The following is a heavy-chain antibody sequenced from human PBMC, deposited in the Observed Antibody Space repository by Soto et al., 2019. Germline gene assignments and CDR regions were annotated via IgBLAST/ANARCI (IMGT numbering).Heavy chain of an antibody. J-gene: IGHJ4*02. CDR2: ISGSVGST. V-gene: IGHV3-23*01. CDR3: ARRGPGTYFDY. CDR1: GFTFSSYA. D-gene: IGHD6-13*01. Sequence: EVQRFESGGGWVQPGGSLRLSCAASGFTFSSYAMRWVRQAPGKGLEWVSAISGSVGSTYYADSVKGWFTISRDNSKNTLYLQMNSMRAEDTAVYYCARRGPGTYFDYWGQGTLVTVSS.